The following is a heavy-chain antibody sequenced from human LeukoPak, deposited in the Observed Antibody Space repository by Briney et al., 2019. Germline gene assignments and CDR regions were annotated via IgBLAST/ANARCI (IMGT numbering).Heavy chain of an antibody. CDR3: ARESGLLRYFDWYHAFDI. CDR1: GFTFSSYS. CDR2: ISSSSSYI. J-gene: IGHJ3*02. Sequence: GGSLRLSCAASGFTFSSYSMNWVRQAPGKGLEWVSSISSSSSYIYYADSVKGRFTISRDNAKNSLYLQMNSLRAEDTAVYYCARESGLLRYFDWYHAFDIWGQGTMVTVSS. D-gene: IGHD3-9*01. V-gene: IGHV3-21*01.